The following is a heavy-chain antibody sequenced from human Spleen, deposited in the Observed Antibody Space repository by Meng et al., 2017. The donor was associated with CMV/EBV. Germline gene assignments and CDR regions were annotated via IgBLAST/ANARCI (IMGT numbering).Heavy chain of an antibody. J-gene: IGHJ4*02. V-gene: IGHV3-53*01. D-gene: IGHD6-6*01. CDR2: LYSGGST. CDR1: GFTFSSYA. Sequence: GESLKISCAASGFTFSSYAMSWVRQAPGKGLEWVSVLYSGGSTLYADSVKGRFTISRDNSKNTLHLQMNSLRTEDTAVYYCARMGSEYSSSSGLDYWGQGTLVTVSS. CDR3: ARMGSEYSSSSGLDY.